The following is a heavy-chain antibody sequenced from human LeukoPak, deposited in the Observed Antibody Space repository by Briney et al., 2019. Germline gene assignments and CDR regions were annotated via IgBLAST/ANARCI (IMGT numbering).Heavy chain of an antibody. J-gene: IGHJ6*02. CDR3: ARAVTNVCGLDV. D-gene: IGHD4-17*01. Sequence: ASVKVSCKVSGYTLTELSMHWVRQAPGKGLEWMGGFDPEDGETIYAQKFQGRVTMTEDTSTDTAYMELSSLRSEDTAVYYCARAVTNVCGLDVWGLGTTVTVSS. CDR1: GYTLTELS. V-gene: IGHV1-24*01. CDR2: FDPEDGET.